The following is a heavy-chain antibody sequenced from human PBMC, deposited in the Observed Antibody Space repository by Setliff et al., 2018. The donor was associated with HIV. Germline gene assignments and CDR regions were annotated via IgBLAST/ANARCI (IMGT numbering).Heavy chain of an antibody. Sequence: GASVKVSCKISGDIFTGHAIVWVRQAPGQGLEWMGGIIPITGTIHFAQKFQGRVTITRDTSASTAYMELSSLRSEDTAVYYCARSHRLTAIWGDIWGQGTMVTVSS. D-gene: IGHD3-9*01. CDR2: IIPITGTI. CDR3: ARSHRLTAIWGDI. V-gene: IGHV1-69*05. J-gene: IGHJ3*02. CDR1: GDIFTGHA.